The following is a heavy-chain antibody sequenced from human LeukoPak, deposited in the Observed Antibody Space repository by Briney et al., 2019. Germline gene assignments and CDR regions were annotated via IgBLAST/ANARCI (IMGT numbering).Heavy chain of an antibody. D-gene: IGHD1-26*01. V-gene: IGHV3-53*01. J-gene: IGHJ3*02. CDR1: GFTVSSNY. CDR3: ARFPLNLIVGAPQKAFDM. CDR2: IYSGGSA. Sequence: PGRSLRLSCAASGFTVSSNYMSWVRQAPGKGLEWVSVIYSGGSAYYADSVKGRFTISKDNSKNTLYLQMNSLRAEDTAVYYCARFPLNLIVGAPQKAFDMWGQETMVTVSS.